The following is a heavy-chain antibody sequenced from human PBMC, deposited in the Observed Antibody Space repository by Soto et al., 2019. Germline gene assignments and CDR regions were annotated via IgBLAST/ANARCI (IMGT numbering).Heavy chain of an antibody. Sequence: QVQLVESGGGVVQPGRSLRLSCAASGFTFSSYGMHWVRQAPGKGLEWVAVISYDGSNKYYADSVKGRFTISRDNSKNTLYLQMNSLRAEDTAVYYCAKVGTGIAAANDDYWGQGTLVTVSS. CDR2: ISYDGSNK. J-gene: IGHJ4*02. CDR3: AKVGTGIAAANDDY. CDR1: GFTFSSYG. V-gene: IGHV3-30*18. D-gene: IGHD6-13*01.